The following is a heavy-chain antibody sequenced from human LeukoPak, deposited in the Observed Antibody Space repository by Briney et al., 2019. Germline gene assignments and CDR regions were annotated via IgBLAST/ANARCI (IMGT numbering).Heavy chain of an antibody. CDR3: ARDYRKGYCSGGSCYTPVAFDI. CDR1: GYTFTGYY. CDR2: INPNSGVT. J-gene: IGHJ3*02. V-gene: IGHV1-2*02. D-gene: IGHD2-15*01. Sequence: ASVKVSCKASGYTFTGYYMHWVRHAPGQGRQWMGCINPNSGVTNYAHKFQGRVTMTRDTSISTAYMELSRLRSDDTAVYYCARDYRKGYCSGGSCYTPVAFDIWGQGTMVTVSS.